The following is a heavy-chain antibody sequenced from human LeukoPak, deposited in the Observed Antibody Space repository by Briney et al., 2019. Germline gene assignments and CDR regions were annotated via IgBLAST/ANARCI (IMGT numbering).Heavy chain of an antibody. CDR1: GFTVSSNY. CDR3: ARGGGMRSSYDFDY. J-gene: IGHJ4*02. Sequence: GGSLRLSCAASGFTVSSNYMSWVRQAPGKGLEWVSVIYSGGSTYYADSVKGRFTISRDNSKNTLYLQMNSLRAEDTAVYYCARGGGMRSSYDFDYWGQGTLVTVSS. D-gene: IGHD6-6*01. CDR2: IYSGGST. V-gene: IGHV3-53*01.